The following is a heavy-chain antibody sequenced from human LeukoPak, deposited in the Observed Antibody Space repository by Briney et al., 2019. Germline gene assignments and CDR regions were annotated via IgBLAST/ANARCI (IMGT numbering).Heavy chain of an antibody. CDR1: GFGVSVNY. J-gene: IGHJ4*02. Sequence: GGSLRLSCAASGFGVSVNYMSWVRQAPGKGLEWVSAISGSGGSTYYADSVKGRFTISRDNSKNTLYLQMNSLRAEDTAVYYCAKVGCSSTSCYSPYFDYWGQGTLVTVSS. D-gene: IGHD2-2*01. CDR2: ISGSGGST. CDR3: AKVGCSSTSCYSPYFDY. V-gene: IGHV3-23*01.